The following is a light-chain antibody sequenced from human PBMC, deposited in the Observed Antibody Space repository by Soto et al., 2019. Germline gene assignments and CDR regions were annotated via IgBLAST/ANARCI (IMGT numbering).Light chain of an antibody. CDR2: DAS. CDR3: QHYNRYPRT. V-gene: IGKV1-5*01. Sequence: DIQMTQSPSTLSASVGDRVTITCRASQSISSWLAWYQQKPGQAPKLLIYDASSLESGVPSRFRGSGSGTEFTLTISRVQPDDFATYYCQHYNRYPRTFGQGTKLEIK. CDR1: QSISSW. J-gene: IGKJ2*01.